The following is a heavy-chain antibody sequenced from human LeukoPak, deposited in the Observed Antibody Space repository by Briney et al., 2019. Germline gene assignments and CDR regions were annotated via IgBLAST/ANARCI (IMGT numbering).Heavy chain of an antibody. CDR1: GFTFSSYS. CDR3: ARVADYSNLDY. CDR2: ISNSSSYI. D-gene: IGHD4-11*01. V-gene: IGHV3-21*01. Sequence: PGGSLRLSCAASGFTFSSYSMNWFRQAPGKGLEWVSSISNSSSYIYYSDSVKGRFTISRDNDTNSLYLQMNSLRAEDTAVYYCARVADYSNLDYWPQGNLDPVSS. J-gene: IGHJ4*02.